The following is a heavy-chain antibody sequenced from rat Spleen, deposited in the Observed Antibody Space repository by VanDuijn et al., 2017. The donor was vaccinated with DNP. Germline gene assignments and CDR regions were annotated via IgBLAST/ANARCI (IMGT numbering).Heavy chain of an antibody. CDR1: GITFSDHN. J-gene: IGHJ1*01. CDR3: ARDYYSSYIYWYFDF. D-gene: IGHD1-2*01. V-gene: IGHV5-7*01. Sequence: EVQLVESGGGLVQPGRSLKLSCAVSGITFSDHNMAWVRQAPKKGLEWVATISYDGSDTYYRDSVKGRFTMSRDNAKSTLYLQMDSLRSEDTATYYCARDYYSSYIYWYFDFWGPGTMVTVSS. CDR2: ISYDGSDT.